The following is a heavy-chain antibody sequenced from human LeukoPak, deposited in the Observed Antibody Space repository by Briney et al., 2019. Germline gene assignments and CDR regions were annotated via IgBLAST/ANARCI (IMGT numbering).Heavy chain of an antibody. CDR3: ARGQYYYGSGSKYYFDY. CDR2: INPNSGGT. V-gene: IGHV1-2*02. CDR1: GHTFTGYY. D-gene: IGHD3-10*01. J-gene: IGHJ4*02. Sequence: ASVKVSCKASGHTFTGYYMHWVRQAPGQGLEWMGWINPNSGGTNYAQKFQGRVTMTRDTSISTAYMELSRLRSDDTAVYYCARGQYYYGSGSKYYFDYWGQGTLVTVSS.